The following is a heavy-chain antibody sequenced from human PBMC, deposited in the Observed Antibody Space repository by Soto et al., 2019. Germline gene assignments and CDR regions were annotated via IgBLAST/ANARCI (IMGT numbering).Heavy chain of an antibody. CDR3: ARVLFGRGNWFDP. D-gene: IGHD3-3*01. CDR2: IYHTGVT. V-gene: IGHV4-59*01. CDR1: GASITTYY. J-gene: IGHJ5*02. Sequence: SETLSLTCTVSGASITTYYWSWFLQPPGQGLESLGYIYHTGVTNSNPSLRGRLSISIDTAKNQFSLKLSSVTSADTAVYYCARVLFGRGNWFDPWGQGTLVTVSS.